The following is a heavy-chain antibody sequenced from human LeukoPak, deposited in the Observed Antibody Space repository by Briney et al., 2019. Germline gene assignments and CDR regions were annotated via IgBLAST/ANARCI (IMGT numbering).Heavy chain of an antibody. CDR2: INPNSGDT. J-gene: IGHJ4*02. CDR3: AKSQYSFGSGSTRPLFDH. Sequence: ASVKVSCKASEYTFTGYYMNWVRQAPGQGLEWMGWINPNSGDTIYAQKFQGRVTMTRDTSINTAYMEMRGLTSDDTAIYYCAKSQYSFGSGSTRPLFDHWGQGTPVTVSS. D-gene: IGHD3-10*01. V-gene: IGHV1-2*02. CDR1: EYTFTGYY.